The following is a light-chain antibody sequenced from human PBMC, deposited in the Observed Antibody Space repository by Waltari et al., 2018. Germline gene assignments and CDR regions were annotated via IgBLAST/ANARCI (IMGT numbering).Light chain of an antibody. CDR1: QVISNY. CDR3: QQYDNLPV. Sequence: DFQMTQCPSSLSASVGERVTNTCQASQVISNYLNWYQHKPGKAPKLLIYDASNLETGVPSRFSGSGSGTDFTFTISSLQPEDIATYYCQQYDNLPVFGPGTKVDIK. CDR2: DAS. J-gene: IGKJ3*01. V-gene: IGKV1-33*01.